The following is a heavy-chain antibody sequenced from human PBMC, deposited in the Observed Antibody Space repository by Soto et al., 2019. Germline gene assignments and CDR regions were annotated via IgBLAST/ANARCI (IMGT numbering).Heavy chain of an antibody. Sequence: SETLSLTCTVSGGSISGGGYYWSWIRQHPGKCLDLFGYFFFFGSSYYNPSFKIRFTFSLVTFKTHFSLKLSFVIAAETAVYYCPRDRFGELLFIDYWGKGTWSPSPQ. J-gene: IGHJ4*02. D-gene: IGHD3-10*01. CDR1: GGSISGGGYY. V-gene: IGHV4-31*03. CDR2: FFFFGSS. CDR3: PRDRFGELLFIDY.